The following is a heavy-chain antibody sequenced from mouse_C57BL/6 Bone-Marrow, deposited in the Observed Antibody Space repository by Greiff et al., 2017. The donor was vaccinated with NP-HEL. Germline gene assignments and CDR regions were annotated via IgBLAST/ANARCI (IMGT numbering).Heavy chain of an antibody. CDR2: IWSDGST. CDR1: GFSLTSYG. Sequence: VAPSQSLSITCTVSGFSLTSYGVHWVRQPPGKGLEWLVVIWSDGSTTYNSALKSRLSISKDNSKSQVFLKMNSLQTDDTAMYYCARHYYXASGYQIPFDYRGEGTTLTVSS. D-gene: IGHD1-1*01. CDR3: ARHYYXASGYQIPFDY. V-gene: IGHV2-6-2*01. J-gene: IGHJ2*01.